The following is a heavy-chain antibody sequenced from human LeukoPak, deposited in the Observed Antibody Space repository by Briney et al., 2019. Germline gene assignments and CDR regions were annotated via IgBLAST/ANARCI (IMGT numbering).Heavy chain of an antibody. J-gene: IGHJ4*02. CDR2: ISGSGGST. CDR1: GGSISSGSYY. V-gene: IGHV3-23*01. Sequence: ETLSLTCSVSGGSISSGSYYWSWVRQAPGKGLEWVSAISGSGGSTYYADSVKGRFTISRDNSKNTLYLQMNSLRAEDTAVYYCAKCVAGTLIAPDYWGQGTLVTVSS. CDR3: AKCVAGTLIAPDY. D-gene: IGHD6-19*01.